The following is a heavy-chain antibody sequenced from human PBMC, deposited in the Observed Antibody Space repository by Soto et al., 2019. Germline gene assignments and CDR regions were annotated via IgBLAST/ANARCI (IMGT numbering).Heavy chain of an antibody. D-gene: IGHD3-10*01. V-gene: IGHV4-31*03. CDR3: ARDRAPYGGSGSFFYY. CDR1: GGSISSGGYY. CDR2: IYYSGST. Sequence: SETLSLTCTVPGGSISSGGYYWSWIRQHPGKGLEWIGYIYYSGSTYYNPSLKSRVTISVDTSKNQFSLKLSSVTAADTAVYYCARDRAPYGGSGSFFYYCGQRTLVTVSA. J-gene: IGHJ4*02.